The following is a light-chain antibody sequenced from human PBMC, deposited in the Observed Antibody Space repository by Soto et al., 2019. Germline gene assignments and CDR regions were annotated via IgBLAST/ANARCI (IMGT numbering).Light chain of an antibody. CDR2: EVT. J-gene: IGLJ1*01. CDR3: SSCTTRSTYV. CDR1: SSDVGRLNF. Sequence: QSVLTRPASVSGSPGQSITIACTGTSSDVGRLNFVSWFQQHPGKAPKLLIYEVTKRPSGVSTRFSGSKSGNTASLTISGLQTEDEADYYCSSCTTRSTYVFGTGTKVTVL. V-gene: IGLV2-14*01.